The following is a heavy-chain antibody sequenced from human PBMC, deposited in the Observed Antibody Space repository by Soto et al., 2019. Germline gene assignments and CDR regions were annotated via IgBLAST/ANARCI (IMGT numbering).Heavy chain of an antibody. D-gene: IGHD3-22*01. V-gene: IGHV3-15*01. CDR1: GFSFSNRC. CDR2: IKTKNYAGAT. CDR3: TAGSDYYDASGYHYNDAFAI. Sequence: GGSLRLSCVGSGFSFSNRCMSWVRQAPGKGLEWVGRIKTKNYAGATDYTAPVKGRFSISREDSKHTVYLQMNSLTTEDTAVYFCTAGSDYYDASGYHYNDAFAIWGQGTMVTVSS. J-gene: IGHJ3*02.